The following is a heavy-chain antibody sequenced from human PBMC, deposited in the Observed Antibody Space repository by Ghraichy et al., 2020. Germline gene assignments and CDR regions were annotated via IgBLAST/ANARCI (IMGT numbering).Heavy chain of an antibody. Sequence: SETLSLTCTVFGGSINNYYWSWIRQPPGEGLEWIAFVLYNGETNYNPSLKSRVTISVDRSKNQIFLRLRSVTAADTAVYFCARHAPRGSEGYAFDIWGQGSMVTVSS. CDR2: VLYNGET. D-gene: IGHD5-12*01. CDR1: GGSINNYY. J-gene: IGHJ3*02. V-gene: IGHV4-59*08. CDR3: ARHAPRGSEGYAFDI.